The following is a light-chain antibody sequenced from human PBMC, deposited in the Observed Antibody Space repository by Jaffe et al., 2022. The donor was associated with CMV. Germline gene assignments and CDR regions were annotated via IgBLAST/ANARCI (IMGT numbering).Light chain of an antibody. CDR2: TAS. CDR1: EAIDNY. V-gene: IGKV1-39*01. J-gene: IGKJ2*03. Sequence: DVQMTQSPSSLSASVGDRVTITCRASEAIDNYLHWYQQKPGKAPTLLVYTASKLHTGVPSRFSGSGSGTEFSLTINNLQAEDVATYYCQHNYRGPYSFGQGTKLEIK. CDR3: QHNYRGPYS.